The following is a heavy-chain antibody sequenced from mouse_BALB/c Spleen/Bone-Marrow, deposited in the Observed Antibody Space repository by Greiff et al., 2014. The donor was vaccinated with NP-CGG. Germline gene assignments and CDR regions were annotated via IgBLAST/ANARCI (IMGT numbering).Heavy chain of an antibody. CDR2: INPSSGYT. Sequence: VQLQQSAAELARPGASVKMSCKASGYTFTSYTMHWVKQRPGQGLEWIGYINPSSGYTEYNQKFKDKTTLTADKSSSTAYMQPSSLTSEDSAVYYCARRGYLWFAYWGQGTLVTVSA. D-gene: IGHD2-2*01. V-gene: IGHV1-4*02. CDR1: GYTFTSYT. J-gene: IGHJ3*01. CDR3: ARRGYLWFAY.